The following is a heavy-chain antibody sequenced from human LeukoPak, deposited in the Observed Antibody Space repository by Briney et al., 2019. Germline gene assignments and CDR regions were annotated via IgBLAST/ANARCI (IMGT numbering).Heavy chain of an antibody. CDR3: ASRIAAGFDY. Sequence: ASETLSLTCTVSGGSISSYYWSWIRQPPGKGLEWIGYIYYSGSTNSNPSLKSRVTISVDTSKNQFSLKLSSVTAADTAVYYCASRIAAGFDYWGQGTLVTVSS. CDR2: IYYSGST. D-gene: IGHD6-13*01. CDR1: GGSISSYY. V-gene: IGHV4-59*01. J-gene: IGHJ4*02.